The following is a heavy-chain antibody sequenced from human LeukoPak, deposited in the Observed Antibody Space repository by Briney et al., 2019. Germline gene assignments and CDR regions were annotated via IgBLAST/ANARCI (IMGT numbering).Heavy chain of an antibody. D-gene: IGHD2-2*01. J-gene: IGHJ4*02. Sequence: SETLSLTCTVSGYSISSGYYWGWIRQPPGKGPEWIGYIYNSGTTNYNPSLKSRLTISVDTTKNQFSLKLSSVTAADTAVYYCATGGCSSTACPPPVFDDWGQGTLVTVSS. CDR1: GYSISSGYY. V-gene: IGHV4-61*01. CDR2: IYNSGTT. CDR3: ATGGCSSTACPPPVFDD.